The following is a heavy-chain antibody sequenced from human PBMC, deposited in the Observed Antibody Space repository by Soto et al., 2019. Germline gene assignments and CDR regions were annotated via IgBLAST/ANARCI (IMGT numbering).Heavy chain of an antibody. CDR3: SKESNYYDFWSGFQPIDY. J-gene: IGHJ4*02. V-gene: IGHV3-30*18. D-gene: IGHD3-3*01. CDR2: ISYDGSNK. CDR1: GFTFSSYG. Sequence: PGGSLRLSCAASGFTFSSYGMHWVRQAPGKGQEWVAVISYDGSNKYYADSVKGRFTISRDNSKNMLYLQMNSLRAEDTAVYYYSKESNYYDFWSGFQPIDYWGQGTLVTVSS.